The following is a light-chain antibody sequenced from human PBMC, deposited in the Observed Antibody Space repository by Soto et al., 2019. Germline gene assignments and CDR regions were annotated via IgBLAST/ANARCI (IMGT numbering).Light chain of an antibody. CDR3: QQYQNWPLII. J-gene: IGKJ5*01. Sequence: EIVLAQSPATLSLSPGGRATLSCRASQSVSTFLAWYQLKPGQAPRLLIYGASTRATGIPARFSGSGSETEFTLTISSLQSEDFADYYCQQYQNWPLIIFGQGTRLEI. CDR2: GAS. CDR1: QSVSTF. V-gene: IGKV3-15*01.